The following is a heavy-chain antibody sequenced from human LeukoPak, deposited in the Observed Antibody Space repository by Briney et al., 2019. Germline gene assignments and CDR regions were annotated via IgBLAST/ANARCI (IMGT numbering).Heavy chain of an antibody. CDR1: GFTFSSYE. V-gene: IGHV3-48*03. CDR2: ISGSGSTI. D-gene: IGHD3-10*01. J-gene: IGHJ4*02. Sequence: PGGSLRLSCVASGFTFSSYEMNRVRQAPGKGLEWVSYISGSGSTIYYADSVKGRFTISRDNAKNSLYLQMNSLRAEDTAVYYCARVRRGFGEFGSDYWGQGTLVTVSS. CDR3: ARVRRGFGEFGSDY.